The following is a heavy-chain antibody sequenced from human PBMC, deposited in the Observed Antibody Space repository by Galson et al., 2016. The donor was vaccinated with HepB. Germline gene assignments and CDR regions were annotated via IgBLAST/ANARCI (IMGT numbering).Heavy chain of an antibody. Sequence: SLRLSCAASGFTVISNYMTWVRQAPGKGLEWVSVVYSGGSTYYADSVKGRFTISRDNSKNTLYLQMNSLRAEDTAIYYCAMDAGYYGMDVRGQGTTVTVSS. J-gene: IGHJ6*02. CDR3: AMDAGYYGMDV. CDR2: VYSGGST. D-gene: IGHD5-18*01. V-gene: IGHV3-53*01. CDR1: GFTVISNY.